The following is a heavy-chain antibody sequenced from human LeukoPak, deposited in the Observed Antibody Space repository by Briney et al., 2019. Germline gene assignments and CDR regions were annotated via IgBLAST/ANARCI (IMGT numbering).Heavy chain of an antibody. CDR2: IYYSGST. CDR1: GGSISSSSYY. J-gene: IGHJ4*02. Sequence: SETLSLTCTVSGGSISSSSYYWGWIRQPPGKGLEWIGSIYYSGSTYYNPSLKSRVTISVGTSKNQFSLKLSSVTAADTAVYYCARLRRALCSGGSCYPDIPFDYWGQGTLVTVSS. V-gene: IGHV4-39*01. CDR3: ARLRRALCSGGSCYPDIPFDY. D-gene: IGHD2-15*01.